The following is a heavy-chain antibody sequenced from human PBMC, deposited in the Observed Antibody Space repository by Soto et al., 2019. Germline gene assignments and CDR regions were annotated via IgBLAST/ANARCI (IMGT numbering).Heavy chain of an antibody. Sequence: QVQLVESGGGVVQPGRSLTLSCAASGFTFSRFSMHWVRQAPGKGLAWVAVISYDGSNTHYAESVKGRFNISRDDSKNTVYLQMNNLRGEGSAVYYCARDHGMFLSYYYYGMDVWGQGTTVTVSS. V-gene: IGHV3-30-3*01. J-gene: IGHJ6*02. D-gene: IGHD3-10*02. CDR1: GFTFSRFS. CDR2: ISYDGSNT. CDR3: ARDHGMFLSYYYYGMDV.